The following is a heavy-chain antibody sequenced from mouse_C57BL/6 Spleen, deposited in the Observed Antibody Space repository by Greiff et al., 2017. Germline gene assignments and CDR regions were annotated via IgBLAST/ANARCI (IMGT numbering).Heavy chain of an antibody. D-gene: IGHD2-4*01. Sequence: VQLKQSGGDLVKPGGSLKLSCAASGFTFSSYGMSWVRQTPDKRLEWVATISSGGSYTYYPDSVKGRFTISRDNAKNTLYLQMSSLKSEDTAMYYCARHDYDAYWGQGTLVTVSA. CDR1: GFTFSSYG. V-gene: IGHV5-6*01. J-gene: IGHJ3*01. CDR3: ARHDYDAY. CDR2: ISSGGSYT.